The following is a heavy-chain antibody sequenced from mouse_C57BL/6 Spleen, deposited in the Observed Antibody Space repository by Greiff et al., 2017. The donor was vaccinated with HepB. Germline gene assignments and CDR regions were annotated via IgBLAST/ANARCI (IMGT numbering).Heavy chain of an antibody. CDR3: RGTGWYFDV. Sequence: VKLVESGAELVRPGASVTLSCKASGYTFTDYEMHWVKQTPVHGLEWIGAIDPETGGTAYNQKFKGKAILTADKSSSTAYMELRSLTSEDSAVYYCRGTGWYFDVWGTGTTVTVSS. V-gene: IGHV1-15*01. CDR1: GYTFTDYE. CDR2: IDPETGGT. J-gene: IGHJ1*03. D-gene: IGHD4-1*01.